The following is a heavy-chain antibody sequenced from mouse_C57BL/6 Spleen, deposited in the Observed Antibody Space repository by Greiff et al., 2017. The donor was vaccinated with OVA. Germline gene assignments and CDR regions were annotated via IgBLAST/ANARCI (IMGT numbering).Heavy chain of an antibody. Sequence: QVHVKQSGAELAKPGASVKLSCKASGYTFTSYWMHWVKQRPGQGLEWIGYINPSSGYTKYNQKFKDKATLTADKSSSTAYMQLSSLTYEDSAVYYCARLGYGSPYYFDYWGQGTTLTVSS. CDR1: GYTFTSYW. V-gene: IGHV1-7*01. CDR2: INPSSGYT. D-gene: IGHD2-1*01. J-gene: IGHJ2*01. CDR3: ARLGYGSPYYFDY.